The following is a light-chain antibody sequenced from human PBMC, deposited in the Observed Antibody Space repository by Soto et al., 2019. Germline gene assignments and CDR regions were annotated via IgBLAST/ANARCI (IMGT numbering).Light chain of an antibody. V-gene: IGLV2-11*01. CDR1: SSDVGGYNY. Sequence: QSALTQPRSVSGSPGQSVTISCTGTSSDVGGYNYVSWYQQHPGKAPKLMIYDVSKRPSGVPDRFSGSKSGNTASLTISGLKAEDGADYYCCSYAGSYPYVVFGGGTKLPVL. CDR2: DVS. CDR3: CSYAGSYPYVV. J-gene: IGLJ2*01.